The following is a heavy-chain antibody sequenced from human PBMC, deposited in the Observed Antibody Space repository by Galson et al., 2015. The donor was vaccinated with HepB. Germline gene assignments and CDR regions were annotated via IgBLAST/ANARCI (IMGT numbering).Heavy chain of an antibody. J-gene: IGHJ6*02. CDR1: GYTFTSYA. CDR3: ARAVRGGLRSYYYGMDV. V-gene: IGHV7-4-1*02. CDR2: INTNTGNP. D-gene: IGHD3-10*02. Sequence: SCKASGYTFTSYAMNWVRQAPGQGLEWMGWINTNTGNPTYAQGFTGRFVFSLDTSVSTAYLQMNSLRAEDTAVYYCARAVRGGLRSYYYGMDVWGQGTTVTVS.